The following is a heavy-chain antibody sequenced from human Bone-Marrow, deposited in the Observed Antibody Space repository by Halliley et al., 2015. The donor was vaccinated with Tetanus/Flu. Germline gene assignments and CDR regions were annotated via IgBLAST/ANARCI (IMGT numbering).Heavy chain of an antibody. CDR1: GYSFSSYW. Sequence: MQLVQSGAEVRRPGESLNISCKGTGYSFSSYWIGWVRQMPGKGLEWVGIIYPGDSDTRYSPSLRGHVTISADKSISTAYLQWRPLKASGPAIYYCARHTLAGAGYYYGTDVWGQGTTVTVSS. J-gene: IGHJ6*02. D-gene: IGHD3-10*01. CDR2: IYPGDSDT. CDR3: ARHTLAGAGYYYGTDV. V-gene: IGHV5-51*01.